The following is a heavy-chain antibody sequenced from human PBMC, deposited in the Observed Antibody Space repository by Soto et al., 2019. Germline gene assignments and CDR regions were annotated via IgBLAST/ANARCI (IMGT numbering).Heavy chain of an antibody. CDR1: GFSISSGFY. Sequence: PSETLSLTCNVSGFSISSGFYWGWVRQPPGKGLEWIGAIYHSGTTYFNPSLKSRVTISVDTSKNQFSLKLSSVTAADTAVYYCARVYYYYYYGMDVWGQGTTVTVSS. CDR3: ARVYYYYYYGMDV. V-gene: IGHV4-38-2*02. CDR2: IYHSGTT. J-gene: IGHJ6*02.